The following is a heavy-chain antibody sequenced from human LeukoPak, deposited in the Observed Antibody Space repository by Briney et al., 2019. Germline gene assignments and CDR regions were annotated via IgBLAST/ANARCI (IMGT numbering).Heavy chain of an antibody. D-gene: IGHD3-9*01. CDR2: GYYSGST. Sequence: SETLSLISTVSGGSISSYYWSWVRQPPGKGLEWIGYGYYSGSTNYNPSLKSRVTISVDTSKNQFSLKLSSVTAADTAVYYCAGYDILTGLYFDYWGQGTLVTVSS. CDR1: GGSISSYY. CDR3: AGYDILTGLYFDY. J-gene: IGHJ4*02. V-gene: IGHV4-59*01.